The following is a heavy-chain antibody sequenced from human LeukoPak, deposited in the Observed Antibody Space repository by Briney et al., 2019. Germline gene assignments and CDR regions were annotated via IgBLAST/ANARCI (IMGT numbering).Heavy chain of an antibody. V-gene: IGHV5-51*01. D-gene: IGHD1-7*01. Sequence: IXXVDSDTRYSPSFQGQVTISADKSISTAYLQWSSLKASDTAMYYCARLSITGTHTRMNWFDPWGQGTLVTVSS. CDR2: IXXVDSDT. J-gene: IGHJ5*02. CDR3: ARLSITGTHTRMNWFDP.